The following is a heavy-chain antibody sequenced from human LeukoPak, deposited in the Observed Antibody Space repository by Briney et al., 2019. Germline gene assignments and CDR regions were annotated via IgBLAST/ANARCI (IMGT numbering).Heavy chain of an antibody. CDR2: ISAYNGNT. V-gene: IGHV1-18*01. CDR3: ARDEEDRSSSWYGYFDY. CDR1: GYTFTSYG. J-gene: IGHJ4*02. Sequence: ASVKVSCKASGYTFTSYGISWVRQAPGQGLEWMGWISAYNGNTNYAQNLQGRVTMTTDTSTSTAYMELRSLRSDDTAVYYCARDEEDRSSSWYGYFDYWGQGTLVTVSS. D-gene: IGHD6-13*01.